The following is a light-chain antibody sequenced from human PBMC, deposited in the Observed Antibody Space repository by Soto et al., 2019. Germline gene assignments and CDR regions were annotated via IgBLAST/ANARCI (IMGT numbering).Light chain of an antibody. CDR1: SSNLGAGYD. Sequence: SVLTQPPSVSGAPGQRVTLSCTGNSSNLGAGYDVHWYKQVPGAAPKLVIFGNRNRPSGVPERFSGSKSGTSASLAITGLQAEDEADYYCQAYDYSLTASVFGGGTKVTVL. CDR2: GNR. J-gene: IGLJ3*02. CDR3: QAYDYSLTASV. V-gene: IGLV1-40*01.